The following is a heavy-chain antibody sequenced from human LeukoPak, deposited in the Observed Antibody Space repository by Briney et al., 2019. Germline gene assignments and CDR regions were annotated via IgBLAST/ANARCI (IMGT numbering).Heavy chain of an antibody. V-gene: IGHV1-69*04. J-gene: IGHJ3*02. CDR2: IIPVLPVA. D-gene: IGHD3-22*01. Sequence: SVKVSCKASGGTFSSYAISWVRQAPGQGLEWMGRIIPVLPVANYAQNFHDRVTITADKSTSTAYMELSSLRSEDTAVYYCARDSAPYSYDSSGYYVYAFDMWGQGTMVTVSS. CDR3: ARDSAPYSYDSSGYYVYAFDM. CDR1: GGTFSSYA.